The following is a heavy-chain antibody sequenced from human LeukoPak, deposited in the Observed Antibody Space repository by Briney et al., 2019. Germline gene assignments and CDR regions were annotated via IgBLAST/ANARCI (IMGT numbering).Heavy chain of an antibody. CDR1: GYTFTSYD. D-gene: IGHD3-9*01. CDR3: ASYDILTGTPDY. V-gene: IGHV1-8*03. J-gene: IGHJ4*02. Sequence: ASVKVSCKASGYTFTSYDINWVRQATGQGLEWMGWMNPNSGNTGYAQRFQGRVTITRNTSISTAYMELSSLRSEDTAVYYCASYDILTGTPDYWGQGTLVTVSS. CDR2: MNPNSGNT.